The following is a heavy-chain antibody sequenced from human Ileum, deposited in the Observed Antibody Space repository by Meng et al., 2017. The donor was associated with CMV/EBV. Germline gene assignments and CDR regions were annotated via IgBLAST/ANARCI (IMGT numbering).Heavy chain of an antibody. CDR2: ITGDSHSS. Sequence: HPAPPGGGAQPPXXSAKVSCTTAGFXXXSNPISWMRQAPGQGLEGMGWITGDSHSSDFAQNFRDRITMTTDTSTATVYLELKSLRSDDTAMYYCARSLPPDNCHDRVCNFRVFDYWGQGSLVTVSS. CDR1: GFXXXSNP. CDR3: ARSLPPDNCHDRVCNFRVFDY. D-gene: IGHD2-8*01. J-gene: IGHJ4*02. V-gene: IGHV1-18*01.